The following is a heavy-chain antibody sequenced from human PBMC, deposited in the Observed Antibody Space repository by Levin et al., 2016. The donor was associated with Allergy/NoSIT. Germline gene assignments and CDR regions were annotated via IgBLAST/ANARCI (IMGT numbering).Heavy chain of an antibody. J-gene: IGHJ6*02. CDR1: GFTISRHA. CDR3: ARRGWPLNYYGLDV. V-gene: IGHV3-48*02. D-gene: IGHD2-15*01. Sequence: GESLKISCAASGFTISRHAMNWVRQAPGKGLEWISYITSSSTTIYYADSVKGRFTISRDNAKNSLSLEMNSLRDEDTAVYYCARRGWPLNYYGLDVWGQGTTVTVSS. CDR2: ITSSSTTI.